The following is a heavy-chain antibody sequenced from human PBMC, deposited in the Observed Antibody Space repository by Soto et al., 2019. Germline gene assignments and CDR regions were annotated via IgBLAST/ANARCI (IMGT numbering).Heavy chain of an antibody. CDR3: ARVAARFGELLGGWFAR. D-gene: IGHD3-10*01. Sequence: QLQLQESGSGLVKPSQTLSLTCAVSGGSISSGGYSWSWIRQPPGKGLEWFVYIYHSGSTYYNPSLKSRVTISVKRAKKQFSLKLCSVTAADTAVYYCARVAARFGELLGGWFARWGQGTMVTVS. V-gene: IGHV4-30-2*01. CDR1: GGSISSGGYS. CDR2: IYHSGST. J-gene: IGHJ5*02.